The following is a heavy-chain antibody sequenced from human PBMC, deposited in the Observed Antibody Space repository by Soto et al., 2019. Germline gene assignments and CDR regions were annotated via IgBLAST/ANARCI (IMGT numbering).Heavy chain of an antibody. V-gene: IGHV5-51*01. J-gene: IGHJ6*03. CDR3: ARQLGMEGDYYYYMDV. D-gene: IGHD7-27*01. CDR1: GYSFTSYW. Sequence: GESRKISCKGSGYSFTSYWIGWVRQMPGKGLEWMGIIYPGDSDTRYSPSFQGQVTISADKSISTAYLQWSSLKASDTAMYYCARQLGMEGDYYYYMDVWGKGTTVTVSS. CDR2: IYPGDSDT.